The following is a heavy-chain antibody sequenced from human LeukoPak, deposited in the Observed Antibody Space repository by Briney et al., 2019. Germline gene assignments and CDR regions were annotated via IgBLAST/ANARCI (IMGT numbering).Heavy chain of an antibody. CDR2: IRYDGSNK. J-gene: IGHJ4*02. D-gene: IGHD2-2*01. CDR3: AKDKGKGYCSSTSCYGDY. V-gene: IGHV3-30*02. CDR1: GFTFSSYG. Sequence: GGPLRLSCAASGFTFSSYGMHWVRQAPGKGLEWVAFIRYDGSNKYYADSVKGRFTISRDNSKNTLYLQMNSLRAEDTAVYYCAKDKGKGYCSSTSCYGDYWGQGTLVTVSS.